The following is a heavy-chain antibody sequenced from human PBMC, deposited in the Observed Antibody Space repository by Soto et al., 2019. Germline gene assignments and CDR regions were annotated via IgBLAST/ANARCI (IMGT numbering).Heavy chain of an antibody. J-gene: IGHJ4*02. CDR2: IIPIFGTA. CDR3: AGRDSAKVSLDY. D-gene: IGHD5-18*01. V-gene: IGHV1-69*01. CDR1: GGTFSSYA. Sequence: QVQLVQSGAEVKKPGSSVKVSCKASGGTFSSYAISWVRQAPGQGLEWMGGIIPIFGTANYAQKFQGRVTINADESTSKALLELSRLGSEDKGVYYCAGRDSAKVSLDYRGQGTLVTVPS.